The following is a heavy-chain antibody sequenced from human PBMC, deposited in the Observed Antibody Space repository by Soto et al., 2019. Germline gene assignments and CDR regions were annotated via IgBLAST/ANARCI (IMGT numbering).Heavy chain of an antibody. CDR3: AKYILFRGGLTQYYFDY. CDR1: GFTFDNYA. D-gene: IGHD3-16*01. V-gene: IGHV3-9*01. J-gene: IGHJ4*02. CDR2: ISWNGSTI. Sequence: EVHLVESGGGLVQPGRSLRLSCAASGFTFDNYAMHWVRQAPGKGLEWVSGISWNGSTIGYVDSVKGRFTISRDNAKNSLYLQMNSLRPEDTALYYCAKYILFRGGLTQYYFDYWGQGTLVTVSS.